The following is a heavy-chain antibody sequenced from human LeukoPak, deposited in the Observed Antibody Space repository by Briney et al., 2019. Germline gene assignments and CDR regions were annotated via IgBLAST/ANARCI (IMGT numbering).Heavy chain of an antibody. Sequence: GESLKISGKGSGYRFTSYWIGWGRPMPGKGLEWMGIIYPGDSDTRYSPSFQGQVTISADKSISTAYLQWSSLKASDTAMYYCARVAHYYYYMDVWGKGTTVTVSS. CDR3: ARVAHYYYYMDV. J-gene: IGHJ6*03. CDR1: GYRFTSYW. V-gene: IGHV5-51*01. CDR2: IYPGDSDT.